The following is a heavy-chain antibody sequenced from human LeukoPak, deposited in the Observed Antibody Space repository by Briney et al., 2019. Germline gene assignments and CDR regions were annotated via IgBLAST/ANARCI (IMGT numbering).Heavy chain of an antibody. CDR3: AKDRLGYYDSSGIFDY. CDR1: GFIFSHYG. J-gene: IGHJ4*02. Sequence: GGTLRLSCAASGFIFSHYGMNWVRQAPGKGLEWVSGITSRSTTYYADSVKGRFTISRDNPKNTLYLQMNSLRAEDTALYYCAKDRLGYYDSSGIFDYWGQGTLVTVSS. V-gene: IGHV3-23*01. D-gene: IGHD3-22*01. CDR2: ITSRSTT.